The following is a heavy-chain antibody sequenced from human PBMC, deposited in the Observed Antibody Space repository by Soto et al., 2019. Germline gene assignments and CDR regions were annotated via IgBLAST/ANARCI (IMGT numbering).Heavy chain of an antibody. CDR3: ARGFGGTYDYIWGSYRLGAFDI. Sequence: GGSLRLSCAASGFTFSSYSMNWVRQAPGKGLEWVSYISSSSSTIYYADSVKGRFTISRDNAKNSMYLQMNSLRDEETAVYYCARGFGGTYDYIWGSYRLGAFDIWGQGTMVTVSS. D-gene: IGHD3-16*02. CDR1: GFTFSSYS. J-gene: IGHJ3*02. V-gene: IGHV3-48*02. CDR2: ISSSSSTI.